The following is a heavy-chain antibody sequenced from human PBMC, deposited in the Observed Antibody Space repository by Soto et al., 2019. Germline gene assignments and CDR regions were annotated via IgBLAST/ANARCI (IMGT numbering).Heavy chain of an antibody. V-gene: IGHV1-69*13. J-gene: IGHJ4*02. Sequence: SVKVSCKASGGTFSSYAISWVRQAPGQGLEWMGGIIPIFGTANYAQKFQGRVTITADESTSTAYMELSSLRSEDTAVYYCARGSHYYDSSGSLDYWGQGTLVTVSS. CDR3: ARGSHYYDSSGSLDY. CDR1: GGTFSSYA. CDR2: IIPIFGTA. D-gene: IGHD3-22*01.